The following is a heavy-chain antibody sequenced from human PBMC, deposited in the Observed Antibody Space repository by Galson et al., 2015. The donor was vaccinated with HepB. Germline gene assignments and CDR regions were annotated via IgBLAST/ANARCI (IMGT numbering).Heavy chain of an antibody. J-gene: IGHJ2*01. CDR3: AAPADPYDILTGYKNWYFDV. D-gene: IGHD3-9*01. CDR2: IVVGSGDT. Sequence: SVKVSCKASGFTFTSSAVQWVRQARGQRLEWIGWIVVGSGDTNYAQKFQERVTITRDMSANTAYMELSSLRSEDTAVYFCAAPADPYDILTGYKNWYFDVWGRGTLVTVSS. V-gene: IGHV1-58*01. CDR1: GFTFTSSA.